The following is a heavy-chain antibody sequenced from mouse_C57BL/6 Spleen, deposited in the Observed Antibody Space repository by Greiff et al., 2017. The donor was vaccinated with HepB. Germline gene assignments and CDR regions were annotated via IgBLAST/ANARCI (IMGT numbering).Heavy chain of an antibody. Sequence: LVESGPELVKPGASVKISCKASGYSFTDYNMNWVKQSNGKSLEWIGVINPNYGTTSYNQKFKGKATLTVDQSSSTAYMQLNSLTSEDSAVYYCARSLFITTVVATRYFDVWGTGTTVTVSS. CDR2: INPNYGTT. D-gene: IGHD1-1*01. CDR1: GYSFTDYN. CDR3: ARSLFITTVVATRYFDV. J-gene: IGHJ1*03. V-gene: IGHV1-39*01.